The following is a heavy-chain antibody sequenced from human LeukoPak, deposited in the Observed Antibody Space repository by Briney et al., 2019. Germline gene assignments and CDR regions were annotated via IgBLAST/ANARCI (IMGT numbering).Heavy chain of an antibody. CDR2: ITPTLGIA. CDR3: ARSSFGGVIADAFDI. V-gene: IGHV1-69*04. D-gene: IGHD3-16*02. CDR1: GGTFSSYA. Sequence: ASVKVSCKASGGTFSSYAISWVRQAPGQGLEWMGRITPTLGIANYAQKFQGRVTITADKSTSTAYMELSSLRSEDTAVYYCARSSFGGVIADAFDIWGQGTMVTVSS. J-gene: IGHJ3*02.